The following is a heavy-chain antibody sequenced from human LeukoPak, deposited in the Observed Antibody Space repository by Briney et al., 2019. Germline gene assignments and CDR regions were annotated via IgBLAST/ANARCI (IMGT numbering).Heavy chain of an antibody. CDR1: GLSFSGAW. CDR3: NTDINTIYDNVY. D-gene: IGHD3-9*01. J-gene: IGHJ4*02. V-gene: IGHV3-15*01. Sequence: GGSLRLSCAASGLSFSGAWMTWVRQCPGKGLEWVGLIRSRNEGETAAYAAPVRGRFIISRDDSRKTIYLQMNSLKTEDTAVYYCNTDINTIYDNVYWGQGTLVTVSS. CDR2: IRSRNEGETA.